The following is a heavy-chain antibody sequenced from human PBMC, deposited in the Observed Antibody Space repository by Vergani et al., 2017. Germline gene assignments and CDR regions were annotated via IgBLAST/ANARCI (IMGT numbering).Heavy chain of an antibody. CDR1: GYSFTSYW. V-gene: IGHV5-51*01. CDR3: ARHPVVHYYYYGMDV. CDR2: IYPGDSDT. Sequence: VQLVQSGAEVKKPGESLKISCKGSGYSFTSYWIGWVRQMPGKGLEWMGIIYPGDSDTRYSPSFQGQVTISADKSISTAYLQWSSLKASDTAMYYCARHPVVHYYYYGMDVWGQGTTVTVSS. J-gene: IGHJ6*02.